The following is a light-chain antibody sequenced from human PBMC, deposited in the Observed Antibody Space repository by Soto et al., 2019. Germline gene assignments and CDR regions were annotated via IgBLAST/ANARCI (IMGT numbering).Light chain of an antibody. J-gene: IGKJ1*01. Sequence: EIVMTQSPATLSVSPGERDTLSCRASQTGSNSYLAWYQQKSGQAPRLLIYGVSTRATGTPDRFSGSGSGTEFTLTIGSLEPEEFAVYFCQHYVYPQWTCCPGTKVDIK. CDR1: QTGSNSY. CDR2: GVS. V-gene: IGKV3-20*01. CDR3: QHYVYPQWT.